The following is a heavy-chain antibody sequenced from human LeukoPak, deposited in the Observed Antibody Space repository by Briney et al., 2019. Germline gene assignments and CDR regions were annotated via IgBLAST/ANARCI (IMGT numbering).Heavy chain of an antibody. CDR2: IRSKAYGGTT. D-gene: IGHD4-11*01. Sequence: GGSLRLSCTASGFTFGDYAMSWFRQAPGKGLEWVGFIRSKAYGGTTEYAASVKGRFTISRDDSKSIAYLQMNSLKTEDTAVYSCTIESTTRADAFDIWGQGTMVTVSS. J-gene: IGHJ3*02. CDR3: TIESTTRADAFDI. CDR1: GFTFGDYA. V-gene: IGHV3-49*03.